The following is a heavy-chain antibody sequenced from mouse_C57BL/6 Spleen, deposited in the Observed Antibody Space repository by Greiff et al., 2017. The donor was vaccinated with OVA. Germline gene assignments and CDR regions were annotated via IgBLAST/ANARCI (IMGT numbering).Heavy chain of an antibody. Sequence: EVQLVESGGGLVKPGGSLKLSCAASGFTFSSYAMSWVRQTPEKRLEWVATISDGGSYTYYPDNVKGRFTISRDNAKNNLYLQMSHLKSEDTAMYYCAREKVYGSSYDYYAMDYWGQGTSVTVSS. J-gene: IGHJ4*01. V-gene: IGHV5-4*01. CDR3: AREKVYGSSYDYYAMDY. CDR2: ISDGGSYT. CDR1: GFTFSSYA. D-gene: IGHD1-1*01.